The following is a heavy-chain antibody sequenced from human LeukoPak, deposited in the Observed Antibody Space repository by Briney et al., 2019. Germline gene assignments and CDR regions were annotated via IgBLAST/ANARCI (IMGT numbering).Heavy chain of an antibody. J-gene: IGHJ6*02. CDR2: INHSGST. CDR3: ARGNVVYYYYYYGMDV. V-gene: IGHV4-34*01. D-gene: IGHD2-15*01. CDR1: GGSFSGYY. Sequence: PSETLSLTCAVYGGSFSGYYWSWIRQPPGKGLEWIGEINHSGSTNYNPSLKSRVTISVDTSKNQFSLKLSSVTVADTAVYYCARGNVVYYYYYYGMDVWGQGTTVTVSS.